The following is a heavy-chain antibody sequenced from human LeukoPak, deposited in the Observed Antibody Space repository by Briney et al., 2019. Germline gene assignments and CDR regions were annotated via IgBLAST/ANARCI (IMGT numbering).Heavy chain of an antibody. V-gene: IGHV1-69*04. CDR2: IIPILGIA. CDR1: GGTFSSYT. Sequence: ASVKVSCKASGGTFSSYTISWVRQAPGQGLEWMGRIIPILGIANYAQKFQGRVTITADKSTSTAYMELSSLRSGARAVNSGARETMKGRGNYPSHYSVRTFGGQGT. D-gene: IGHD3-16*02. J-gene: IGHJ4*02. CDR3: ARETMKGRGNYPSHYSVRTF.